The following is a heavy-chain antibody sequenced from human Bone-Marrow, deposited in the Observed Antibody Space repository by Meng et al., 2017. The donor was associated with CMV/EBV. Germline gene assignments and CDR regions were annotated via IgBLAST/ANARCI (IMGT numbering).Heavy chain of an antibody. CDR2: INPNSGGT. J-gene: IGHJ4*02. V-gene: IGHV1-2*02. CDR3: ARDLDYGDYASDY. Sequence: QVQLVQAGAEVKKPGASVKVSCKASGYTFTSYYMHWVRQAPGQGLEWMGWINPNSGGTNYAQKFQGRVTMTRDTSISTAYMELSRLRSDDTAVYYCARDLDYGDYASDYWGQGTLVTVSS. D-gene: IGHD4-17*01. CDR1: GYTFTSYY.